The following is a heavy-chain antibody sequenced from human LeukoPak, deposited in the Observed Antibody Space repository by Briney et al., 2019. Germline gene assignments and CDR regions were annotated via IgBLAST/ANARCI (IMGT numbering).Heavy chain of an antibody. CDR1: GFTFSSYS. CDR3: ARARGSGTYYYYYYMDV. J-gene: IGHJ6*03. Sequence: GGSLRLSCAASGFTFSSYSMNWVRQAPGKGLEWVSYISSSGATIYYADSVKGRFTISRDNAKNSLDLQMNSLRAEDTAVYYCARARGSGTYYYYYYMDVWGKGTTVTVSS. D-gene: IGHD3-10*01. V-gene: IGHV3-48*04. CDR2: ISSSGATI.